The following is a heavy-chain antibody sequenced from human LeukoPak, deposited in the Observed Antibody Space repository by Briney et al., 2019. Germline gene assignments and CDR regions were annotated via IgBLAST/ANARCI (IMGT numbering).Heavy chain of an antibody. CDR2: ISAYNGNT. D-gene: IGHD2-2*01. Sequence: ASVKVSCKASGYTFTSYAMHWVRQAPGQRLEWMGWISAYNGNTNYAQKLQGRVTMTTDTSTSTAYMELRSLRSDDTAVYYCARGAVPAAIYWFDPWGQGTLVTVSS. CDR3: ARGAVPAAIYWFDP. V-gene: IGHV1-18*01. J-gene: IGHJ5*02. CDR1: GYTFTSYA.